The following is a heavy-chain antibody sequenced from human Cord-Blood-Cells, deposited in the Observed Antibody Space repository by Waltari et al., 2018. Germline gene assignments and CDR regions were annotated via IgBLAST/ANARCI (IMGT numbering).Heavy chain of an antibody. D-gene: IGHD4-17*01. V-gene: IGHV1-2*02. CDR2: INPNSGGT. J-gene: IGHJ6*02. CDR3: ARGGPTVTTKYYGMDV. CDR1: GYTFTGYD. Sequence: QVQLVQSGAEVKKPGSSVKVSCKASGYTFTGYDPHWLRPAPGQGLEWMGWINPNSGGTSYAQKFQGRVTMTRDTSISTAYMELSRLRSDDTAVYYCARGGPTVTTKYYGMDVWGQGTTVTVSS.